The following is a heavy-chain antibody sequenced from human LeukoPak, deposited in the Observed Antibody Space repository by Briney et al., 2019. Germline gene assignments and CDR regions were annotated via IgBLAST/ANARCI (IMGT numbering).Heavy chain of an antibody. D-gene: IGHD1-26*01. Sequence: GGSLRLSCAASGFTFSSYAMHWVRQAPGKGLEWVAVISYDGSNKYYADSVKGRFTISRGNSKNTLYLQMNSLRAEDTAVYYCAKAGPGYWELVYFDDWGQGTLVTVSS. V-gene: IGHV3-30*04. CDR3: AKAGPGYWELVYFDD. CDR2: ISYDGSNK. CDR1: GFTFSSYA. J-gene: IGHJ4*02.